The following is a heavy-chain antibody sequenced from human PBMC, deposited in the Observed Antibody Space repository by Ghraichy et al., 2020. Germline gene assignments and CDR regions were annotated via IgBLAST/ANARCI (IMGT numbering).Heavy chain of an antibody. CDR3: ARDWYFDL. CDR2: IKQDGSEK. Sequence: GESLNISCAASGFTFSSYWMSWVRQALGKGLEWVANIKQDGSEKYYVDSVKGRFTISRDNAKNSLYLQMNSLRAEDTAVYYCARDWYFDLWGRGTLVTVSS. CDR1: GFTFSSYW. J-gene: IGHJ2*01. V-gene: IGHV3-7*01.